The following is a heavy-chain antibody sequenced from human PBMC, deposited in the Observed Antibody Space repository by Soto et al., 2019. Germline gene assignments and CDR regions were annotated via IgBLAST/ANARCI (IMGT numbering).Heavy chain of an antibody. D-gene: IGHD2-2*01. CDR3: AIQSGEVVVVPAAIGGHYYYYGMDV. V-gene: IGHV4-59*01. J-gene: IGHJ6*02. CDR2: IYYSGST. CDR1: GGSISSYY. Sequence: PSETLSLTCTVSGGSISSYYWSWIRQPPGKGLEWIGYIYYSGSTNYNPSLKSRVTISVDTSKNQFSLKLSSVTAADTAVYYCAIQSGEVVVVPAAIGGHYYYYGMDVWGQGTTVTVSS.